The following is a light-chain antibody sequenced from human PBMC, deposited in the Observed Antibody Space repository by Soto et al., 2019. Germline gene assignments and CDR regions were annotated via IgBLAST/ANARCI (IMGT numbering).Light chain of an antibody. CDR1: QSVSSY. CDR2: DAS. J-gene: IGKJ1*01. CDR3: QQRSNWPT. V-gene: IGKV3-11*01. Sequence: EIVLTQSPATLSLSPGERGTLSCRASQSVSSYLAWYQHKPGQAPRLLIYDASNRATGIPARFSGSGSGTDFTLTISSLEPEDFAVYYRQQRSNWPTFGQGTKVEIK.